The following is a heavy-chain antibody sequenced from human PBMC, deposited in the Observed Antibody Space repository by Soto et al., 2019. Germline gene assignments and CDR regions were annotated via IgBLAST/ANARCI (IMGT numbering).Heavy chain of an antibody. J-gene: IGHJ4*02. Sequence: QVHLVESGGGVVQPGRSLRLSCAASGFTFSIYSMHWVRQAPGKGLEWVAVLSYDVSNKFYADSVKGRFTISRDKSKNTLYLQMNSLRPEDTAVYYCARERVTGYYNVIGYWGQGTLVTVSS. CDR3: ARERVTGYYNVIGY. V-gene: IGHV3-30-3*01. CDR1: GFTFSIYS. CDR2: LSYDVSNK. D-gene: IGHD3-9*01.